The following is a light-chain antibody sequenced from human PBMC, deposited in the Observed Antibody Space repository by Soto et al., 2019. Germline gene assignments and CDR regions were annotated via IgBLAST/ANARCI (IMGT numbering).Light chain of an antibody. CDR3: QQRSNWPPIT. J-gene: IGKJ5*01. V-gene: IGKV3-11*01. CDR2: DAS. Sequence: EIVLTQSPATLSLSPGERATLSCRASQSISSYLAWYQQKPGQAPRLLIYDASNRATGIPARFSGSGFGTDFTLTISSLEPEDCAVYYCQQRSNWPPITFGQGTRLEIK. CDR1: QSISSY.